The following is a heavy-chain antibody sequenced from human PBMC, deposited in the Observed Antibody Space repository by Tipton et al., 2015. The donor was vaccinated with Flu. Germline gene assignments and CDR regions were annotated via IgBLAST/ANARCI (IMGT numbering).Heavy chain of an antibody. CDR3: ARGSGSWTYMIFDF. CDR1: GGSISSFD. V-gene: IGHV4-4*07. J-gene: IGHJ5*01. CDR2: MYSSGTT. D-gene: IGHD3-10*01. Sequence: TLSLTCTVSGGSISSFDWSWIRQPAGKGLEWIGRMYSSGTTKYNPSLKSRVTVSVSTTENQFSLKLSSVTAADPAVCYCARGSGSWTYMIFDFWGQGTLVTVSS.